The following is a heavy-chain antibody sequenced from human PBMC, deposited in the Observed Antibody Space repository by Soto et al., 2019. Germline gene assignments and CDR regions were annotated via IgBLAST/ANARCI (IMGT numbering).Heavy chain of an antibody. J-gene: IGHJ4*02. CDR3: ARAADTTVHYSHFDI. CDR1: GFTFSYYG. D-gene: IGHD4-4*01. V-gene: IGHV3-33*08. Sequence: QVQLVESGGGVGQPGGSLRLSCAASGFTFSYYGFHWVRQAPGKGLEWVAVMHTGGNEKYYVDSVKGRFTVSRDDSRNMVNLEMSGLRAEDTAEYFCARAADTTVHYSHFDIWGRGALVAVS. CDR2: MHTGGNEK.